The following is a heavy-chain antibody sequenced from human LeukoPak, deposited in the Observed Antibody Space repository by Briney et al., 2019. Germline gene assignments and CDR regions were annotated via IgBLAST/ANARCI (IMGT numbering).Heavy chain of an antibody. CDR2: INHSGST. V-gene: IGHV4-34*01. CDR3: AGEESIRYYFDY. CDR1: GGSFSGYY. D-gene: IGHD2/OR15-2a*01. Sequence: PSETLSLTCAVYGGSFSGYYWSWIRQPPGKGLEWIGEINHSGSTNYNPSLKSRVTISVGTSKDQFSLKLSSVTAADTAVYYCAGEESIRYYFDYWGQGTLVTVSS. J-gene: IGHJ4*02.